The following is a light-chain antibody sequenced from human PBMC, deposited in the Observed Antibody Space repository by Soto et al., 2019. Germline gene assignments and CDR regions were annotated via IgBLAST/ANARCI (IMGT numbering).Light chain of an antibody. CDR2: NAS. J-gene: IGKJ4*01. Sequence: EIQMTQSPSTLSASVGDRVTITCRASQSISSWLAWYQQKPGQAPNLLIYNASSIESGVPSRFSGSGSGTEFTLTISSLQPDYFATYYCQQYNSYPLTFGGGTKVEIK. V-gene: IGKV1-5*03. CDR3: QQYNSYPLT. CDR1: QSISSW.